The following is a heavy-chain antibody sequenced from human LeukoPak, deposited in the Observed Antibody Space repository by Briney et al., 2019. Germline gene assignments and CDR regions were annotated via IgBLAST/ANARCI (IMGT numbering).Heavy chain of an antibody. D-gene: IGHD3-3*01. Sequence: GGSLRLSCAASGFTVRSSYMSWFRQAPGKGLEWASVIYNDGRTYYADSVKGRFIISKDISKNTLYLQMNNLRADDTAVYYCARESAYAVGDFWGRGTLVTVSS. CDR1: GFTVRSSY. J-gene: IGHJ4*02. V-gene: IGHV3-53*01. CDR3: ARESAYAVGDF. CDR2: IYNDGRT.